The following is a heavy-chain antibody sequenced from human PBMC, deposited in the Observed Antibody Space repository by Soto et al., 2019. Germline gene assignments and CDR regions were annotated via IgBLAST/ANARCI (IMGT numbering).Heavy chain of an antibody. CDR3: ARVEGGDDFWSGHLPTYYYGMDV. CDR1: GGTFSSYA. J-gene: IGHJ6*02. Sequence: QVQLVQSGAEVKKPGSSVKVSCKASGGTFSSYAISWVRQAPGQGLEWMGGIIPIFGTANYAQKFQGRVTITADESTSTAYMALSSLRSEDTAVYSCARVEGGDDFWSGHLPTYYYGMDVWGQGTTVTVSS. V-gene: IGHV1-69*01. CDR2: IIPIFGTA. D-gene: IGHD3-3*01.